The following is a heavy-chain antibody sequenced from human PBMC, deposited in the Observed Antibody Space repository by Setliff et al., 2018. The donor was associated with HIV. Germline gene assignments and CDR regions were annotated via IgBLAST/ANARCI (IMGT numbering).Heavy chain of an antibody. V-gene: IGHV4-59*11. J-gene: IGHJ5*02. D-gene: IGHD2-15*01. CDR3: ARVSRLHPFDP. CDR1: GASISSHY. CDR2: IYYTGIP. Sequence: SETLSLTCTVSGASISSHYWSWIRQPPGKGLEWVGLIYYTGIPTYNPSLSSRVTISVDTSKNQFSLKLTSVTAADTAFYYCARVSRLHPFDPWGQGVLVTVSS.